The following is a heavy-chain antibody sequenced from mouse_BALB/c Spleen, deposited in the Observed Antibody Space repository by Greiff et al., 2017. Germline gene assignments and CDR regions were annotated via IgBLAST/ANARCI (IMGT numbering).Heavy chain of an antibody. CDR2: IYPGDGDT. Sequence: VQLQQSGAELVRPGSSVKISCKASGYAFSSYWMNWVKQRPGQGLEWIGQIYPGDGDTNYNGKFKGKATLTADKSSSTAYMQLSSLTSEDSAVYFCARRTYYGNYFDYWGQGTTLTVSS. D-gene: IGHD2-10*01. CDR1: GYAFSSYW. V-gene: IGHV1-80*01. J-gene: IGHJ2*01. CDR3: ARRTYYGNYFDY.